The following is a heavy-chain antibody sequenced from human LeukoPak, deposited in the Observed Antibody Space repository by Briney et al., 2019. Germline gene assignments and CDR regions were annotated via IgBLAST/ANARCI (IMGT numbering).Heavy chain of an antibody. CDR2: INAGNGNT. CDR1: GYTLTNYG. Sequence: ASVKVSCKASGYTLTNYGMHWVRQAPGQRLEWMGWINAGNGNTKYSQKFQGRVTITRDTSASTAYMELSSLRSEDTAVYYCARARGYSSPSRGMDVWGQGTTVTVSS. D-gene: IGHD6-19*01. V-gene: IGHV1-3*01. J-gene: IGHJ6*02. CDR3: ARARGYSSPSRGMDV.